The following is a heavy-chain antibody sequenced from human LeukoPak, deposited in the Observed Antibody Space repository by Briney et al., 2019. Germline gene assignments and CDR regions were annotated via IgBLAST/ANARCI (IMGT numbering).Heavy chain of an antibody. CDR1: GGSISSYSYY. D-gene: IGHD2-2*01. CDR3: ARTGYCSSASCSVVKQWLVRVYFDY. J-gene: IGHJ4*02. V-gene: IGHV4-39*01. Sequence: SETLSLTCTVSGGSISSYSYYWGWIRQPPGKGLEWIGSIYYSGSIYNNPSLKSRVTMSVDTSKNQFSLVLNSVTAADTAVYYCARTGYCSSASCSVVKQWLVRVYFDYWGQGTLVPVSS. CDR2: IYYSGSI.